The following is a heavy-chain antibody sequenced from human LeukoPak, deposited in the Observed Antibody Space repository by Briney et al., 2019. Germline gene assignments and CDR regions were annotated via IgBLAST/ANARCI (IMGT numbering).Heavy chain of an antibody. Sequence: PSQTLSLTCTVSGGSISSGSYYWSWIRQPAGKGLEWIGRIYTRGSTNYSPSLKSRVTISVDTSKNQFSLKLSSVTAADTAVYYCAREPVSGIAAPWGQGTLVTVSS. V-gene: IGHV4-61*02. CDR1: GGSISSGSYY. J-gene: IGHJ5*02. CDR3: AREPVSGIAAP. CDR2: IYTRGST. D-gene: IGHD6-13*01.